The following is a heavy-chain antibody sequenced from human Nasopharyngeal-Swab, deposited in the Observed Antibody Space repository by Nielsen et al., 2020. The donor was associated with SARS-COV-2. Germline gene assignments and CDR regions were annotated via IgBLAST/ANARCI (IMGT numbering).Heavy chain of an antibody. V-gene: IGHV1-3*01. CDR3: ARVASYGSGKGTVDY. CDR2: INAGNGNT. J-gene: IGHJ4*02. D-gene: IGHD3-10*01. CDR1: GYTFTSYA. Sequence: ASVKVSCKASGYTFTSYAMHWVHQAPGQRLEWMGWINAGNGNTKYSQKFQGRVTITRDTSASTAYMELSSLRSEDAAVYYCARVASYGSGKGTVDYWGQGTLVTVSS.